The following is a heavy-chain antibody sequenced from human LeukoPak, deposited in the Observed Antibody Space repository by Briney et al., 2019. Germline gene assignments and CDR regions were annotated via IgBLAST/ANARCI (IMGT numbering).Heavy chain of an antibody. CDR2: ISYDGSNE. V-gene: IGHV3-30*04. CDR3: AKTGVGATGIDFDY. CDR1: GFTFSSYV. J-gene: IGHJ4*02. Sequence: GGSLRLSCAASGFTFSSYVMHWVRQAPGKGLEWVAIISYDGSNEYYADSVKGRFTISRDNSKNTLYLQMNSLRAADTAVYYCAKTGVGATGIDFDYWGQGTLVTVSS. D-gene: IGHD1-26*01.